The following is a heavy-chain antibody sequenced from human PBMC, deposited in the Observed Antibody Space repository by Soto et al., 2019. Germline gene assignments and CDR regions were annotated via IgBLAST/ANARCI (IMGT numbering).Heavy chain of an antibody. Sequence: ASVKVSCKASGYTFTGYYMHWVRQAPGQGLEWMGWINPNSGGTNYAQKFQGRVTMTRDTSISTAYMELSRLRSDDTAVYYCARSYDYVWGSYRYLASWGQGTLVTISS. V-gene: IGHV1-2*02. D-gene: IGHD3-16*02. CDR3: ARSYDYVWGSYRYLAS. CDR1: GYTFTGYY. J-gene: IGHJ5*02. CDR2: INPNSGGT.